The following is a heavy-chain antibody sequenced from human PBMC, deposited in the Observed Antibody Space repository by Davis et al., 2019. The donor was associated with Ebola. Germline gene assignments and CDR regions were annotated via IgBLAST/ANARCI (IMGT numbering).Heavy chain of an antibody. J-gene: IGHJ3*02. D-gene: IGHD6-13*01. CDR3: ARSSSWYDAFDI. Sequence: PGGSLRLSCAASGFTFSSYAMHWVRQAPGKGLEWVAVISYDGSNKYYADSVKGRFTISRDNSKNTLYLQMNSLRAEDTAVYYCARSSSWYDAFDIWGQGTMVTVSS. V-gene: IGHV3-30*04. CDR2: ISYDGSNK. CDR1: GFTFSSYA.